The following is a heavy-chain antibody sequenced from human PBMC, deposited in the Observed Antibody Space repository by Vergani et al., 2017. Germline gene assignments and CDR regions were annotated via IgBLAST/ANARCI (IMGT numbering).Heavy chain of an antibody. Sequence: QVQLVQSGAEVKKPGASVKVSCKASGYTFTSYDINWVRQATGQGLEWMGWMNPNSGNTGYAQKFQGRVTITRNTSISTAYMELSSLRSEDTAVYYCARVLNGELPFYYYYGMDVWGQGTTVTVSS. CDR3: ARVLNGELPFYYYYGMDV. CDR1: GYTFTSYD. D-gene: IGHD4-17*01. V-gene: IGHV1-8*03. J-gene: IGHJ6*02. CDR2: MNPNSGNT.